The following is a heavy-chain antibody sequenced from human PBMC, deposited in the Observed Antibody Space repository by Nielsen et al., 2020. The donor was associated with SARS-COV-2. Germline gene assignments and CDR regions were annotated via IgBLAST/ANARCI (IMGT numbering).Heavy chain of an antibody. D-gene: IGHD1-26*01. J-gene: IGHJ4*02. Sequence: GGSLRLSCAASGFTFSSYAMHWVRQAPGKGLEWVAVISYDGSNKYYADSVKGRFTISRDNSKNTLYLQMNSLRAEDTAVYYCARPYSGSYLGYFDFWGQGTLVTVSS. CDR3: ARPYSGSYLGYFDF. CDR1: GFTFSSYA. V-gene: IGHV3-30*04. CDR2: ISYDGSNK.